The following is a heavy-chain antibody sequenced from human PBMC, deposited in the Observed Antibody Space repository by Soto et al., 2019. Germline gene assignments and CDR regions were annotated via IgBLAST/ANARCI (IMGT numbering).Heavy chain of an antibody. CDR3: AREGPYSPNDY. Sequence: ASVKVSCKASGYTFASYAISWMRQAPGQGLEWMGWISACGGNTNYAQKLQGRVTMTTDTSTSTAYMELSSLRSEDTAVYYCAREGPYSPNDYWGQGTLVTSPQ. CDR1: GYTFASYA. CDR2: ISACGGNT. D-gene: IGHD5-18*01. J-gene: IGHJ4*02. V-gene: IGHV1-18*01.